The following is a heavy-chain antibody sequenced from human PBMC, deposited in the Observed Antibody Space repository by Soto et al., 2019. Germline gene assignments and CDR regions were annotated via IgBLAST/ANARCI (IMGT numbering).Heavy chain of an antibody. CDR2: INPNSGGT. Sequence: GASVKVSCKASGYTFTGYYMHWVRQAPGQGLEWMGWINPNSGGTNYAQKFQGWVTMTRDTSISTAYMELSRLRSDDTAVYYCARTALAAAGPGYYYYGMDVWGQGTTVTISS. CDR1: GYTFTGYY. J-gene: IGHJ6*02. D-gene: IGHD6-13*01. CDR3: ARTALAAAGPGYYYYGMDV. V-gene: IGHV1-2*04.